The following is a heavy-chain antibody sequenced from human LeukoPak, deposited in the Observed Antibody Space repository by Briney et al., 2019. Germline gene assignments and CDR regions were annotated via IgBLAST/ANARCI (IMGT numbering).Heavy chain of an antibody. J-gene: IGHJ4*02. CDR2: ISYDGSNK. CDR3: AKDSVPFMVRGVTGDY. Sequence: GGSLRLSCAASGFTFSSYGMHWVRQAPGKGLEWVAVISYDGSNKYYADSVKGRFTISRDNSKNTLYLQMNSLRAEDTAVYYCAKDSVPFMVRGVTGDYWGQGTLVTVSS. V-gene: IGHV3-30*18. CDR1: GFTFSSYG. D-gene: IGHD3-10*01.